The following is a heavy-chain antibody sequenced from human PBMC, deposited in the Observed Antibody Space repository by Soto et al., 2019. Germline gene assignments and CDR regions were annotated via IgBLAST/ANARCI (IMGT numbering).Heavy chain of an antibody. CDR3: ARQPRYYDILTGYSPLYWFDP. V-gene: IGHV4-39*01. CDR2: IYYSGST. Sequence: KTSETLSLTCTVSGGSISSSSYYWGWIRQPPGKGLEWIGSIYYSGSTYYNPSLKSRVTISVDTSKNQFSLKLSSVTAADTAVYYCARQPRYYDILTGYSPLYWFDPWGQGTLVTVSS. D-gene: IGHD3-9*01. J-gene: IGHJ5*02. CDR1: GGSISSSSYY.